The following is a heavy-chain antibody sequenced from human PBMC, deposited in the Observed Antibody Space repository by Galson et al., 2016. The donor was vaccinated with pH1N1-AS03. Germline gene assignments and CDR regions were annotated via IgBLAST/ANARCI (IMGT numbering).Heavy chain of an antibody. V-gene: IGHV3-23*01. CDR2: ISGSGGIA. D-gene: IGHD6-6*01. CDR3: GKGGYSTSPPAVDS. Sequence: SLRLSCAASGFTFSTYSMAWVRQAPGKGLEWVSCISGSGGIANHADSVKGRLTTSRDNSKNTLYLQMNNLRAEDTAVYYCGKGGYSTSPPAVDSWGHGTLVTVSS. J-gene: IGHJ5*01. CDR1: GFTFSTYS.